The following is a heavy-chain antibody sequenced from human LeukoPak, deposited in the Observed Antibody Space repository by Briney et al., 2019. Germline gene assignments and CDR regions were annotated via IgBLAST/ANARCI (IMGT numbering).Heavy chain of an antibody. Sequence: SVKVSCKASGGTFSSYAISWVRQAPGQGLEWMGRIIPILGIANYAQKFQGRVTITADKSTSTAYMELSSLRSEDTAVYYCARDVEATQAPNWFDPWGQGTLVTVSS. CDR2: IIPILGIA. CDR3: ARDVEATQAPNWFDP. V-gene: IGHV1-69*04. D-gene: IGHD1-26*01. CDR1: GGTFSSYA. J-gene: IGHJ5*02.